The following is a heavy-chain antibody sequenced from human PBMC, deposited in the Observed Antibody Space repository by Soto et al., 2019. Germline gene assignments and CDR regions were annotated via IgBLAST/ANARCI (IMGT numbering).Heavy chain of an antibody. J-gene: IGHJ6*02. CDR1: GGSFSGYY. CDR3: ARAKYYYGSGSYYNVYYYYGMDV. Sequence: SETLSLTCAVYGGSFSGYYWSWIRQPPGKGLEWIGEINHSGSTNYNPSLKSRVTISVDTSKNQFSLKLSSVTAADTAVYYCARAKYYYGSGSYYNVYYYYGMDVWGQGTTVTVYS. CDR2: INHSGST. D-gene: IGHD3-10*01. V-gene: IGHV4-34*01.